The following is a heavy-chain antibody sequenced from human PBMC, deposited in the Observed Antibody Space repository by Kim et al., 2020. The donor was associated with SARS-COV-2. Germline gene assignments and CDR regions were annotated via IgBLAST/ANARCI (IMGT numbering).Heavy chain of an antibody. D-gene: IGHD2-2*03. CDR3: MKGGWGWIWDH. J-gene: IGHJ4*02. CDR1: GFTFTGYA. CDR2: SDGSDGTT. Sequence: GGSLRLSCTTSGFTFTGYAMSWVRQAPGKGLEWVSSSDGSDGTTYYVDSGKGRFTISRENTKNNLYLQMKSLRADDTAVYYCMKGGWGWIWDHWGQGTRVTVSS. V-gene: IGHV3-23*01.